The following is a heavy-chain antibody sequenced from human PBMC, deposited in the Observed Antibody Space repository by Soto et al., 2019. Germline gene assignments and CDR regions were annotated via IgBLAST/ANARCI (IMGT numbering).Heavy chain of an antibody. J-gene: IGHJ4*02. CDR3: TTRDGYNLYYFDY. D-gene: IGHD5-12*01. V-gene: IGHV3-15*07. CDR2: IKSKTDGGTT. CDR1: SVSNAW. Sequence: SVSNAWMNWVRQAPGKGLEWVGRIKSKTDGGTTDYAAPVKGRFTISRDDSKNTLYLQMNSLKTEDTAVYYCTTRDGYNLYYFDYRGQGTLVTVSS.